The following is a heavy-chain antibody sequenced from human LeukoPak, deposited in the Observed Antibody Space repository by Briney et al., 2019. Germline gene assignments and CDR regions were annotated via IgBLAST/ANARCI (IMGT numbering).Heavy chain of an antibody. V-gene: IGHV1-18*01. CDR1: GYTFTSYG. CDR3: ARDYRGYSYPDY. CDR2: ISAYNGNT. D-gene: IGHD5-18*01. Sequence: ASVKVSCKASGYTFTSYGISWVRQAPGQGLEWMGWISAYNGNTNYAQKLQGRVAMTTDTSTSTAYMELRSLRSDDTAVYYCARDYRGYSYPDYWGQGTLVTVSS. J-gene: IGHJ4*02.